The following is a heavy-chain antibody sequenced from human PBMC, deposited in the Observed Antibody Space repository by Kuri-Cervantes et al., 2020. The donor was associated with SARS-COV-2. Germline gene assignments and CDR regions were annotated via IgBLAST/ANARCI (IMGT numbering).Heavy chain of an antibody. D-gene: IGHD2-2*02. V-gene: IGHV1-2*02. CDR2: INPNSGGT. J-gene: IGHJ4*02. CDR3: ASYCSSTSCYTRGDYFDY. Sequence: ASVKVSCKASGYSFSSYDINWVRQAPGQGLEWMGWINPNSGGTNYAQKFQGRVTMTRDTSISTAYMELSRLRSDGTAVYYCASYCSSTSCYTRGDYFDYWGQGTLVTVSS. CDR1: GYSFSSYD.